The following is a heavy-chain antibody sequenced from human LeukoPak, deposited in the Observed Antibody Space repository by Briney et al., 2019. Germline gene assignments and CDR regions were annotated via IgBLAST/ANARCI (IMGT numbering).Heavy chain of an antibody. CDR3: PNVVGGY. Sequence: GGSLRLSCAVSGITFTTIGVTWVPLAPGQGLEWVSTITKSGGSTYYADSVKGRFTISRDNSKDTLYLQMSSLRAEDTAVYYCPNVVGGYWGQGTLVTVSS. V-gene: IGHV3-23*01. J-gene: IGHJ4*02. D-gene: IGHD2-21*01. CDR2: ITKSGGST. CDR1: GITFTTIG.